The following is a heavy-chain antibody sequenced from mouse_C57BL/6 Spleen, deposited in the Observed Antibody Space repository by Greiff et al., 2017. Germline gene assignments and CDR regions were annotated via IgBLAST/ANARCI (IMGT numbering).Heavy chain of an antibody. CDR1: GYTFTTYP. Sequence: VKLVESGAELVKPGASVKMSCKASGYTFTTYPIEWMKQNHGKSLEWIGNFHPYNDDTKYNEKFKGKATLTVEKSSSTVYLELSRLTSDDSAVYYCARKKIYYDYDGAYFDYWGQGTTLTVSS. D-gene: IGHD2-4*01. CDR3: ARKKIYYDYDGAYFDY. CDR2: FHPYNDDT. V-gene: IGHV1-47*01. J-gene: IGHJ2*01.